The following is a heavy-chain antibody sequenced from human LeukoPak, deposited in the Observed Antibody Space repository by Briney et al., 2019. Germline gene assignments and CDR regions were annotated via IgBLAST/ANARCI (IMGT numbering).Heavy chain of an antibody. Sequence: SETLSLTCAVYGGSFSGYYRSWIRQPPGKGLEWIGEIDHSGSTNYNPSLKSRVTISVDTSKNRFSLKLSSVTAADTAVYYCAGVYYDSSGYRTWGQGTLVTVSS. V-gene: IGHV4-34*01. J-gene: IGHJ4*02. CDR1: GGSFSGYY. D-gene: IGHD3-22*01. CDR2: IDHSGST. CDR3: AGVYYDSSGYRT.